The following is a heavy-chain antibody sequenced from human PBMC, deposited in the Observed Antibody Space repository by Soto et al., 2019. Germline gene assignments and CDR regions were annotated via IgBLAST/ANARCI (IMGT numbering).Heavy chain of an antibody. CDR1: GGSFSGYY. CDR2: INHSGST. V-gene: IGHV4-34*01. Sequence: QVQLQQWGAGLLKPSETLSLTCAVYGGSFSGYYWSWIRQPPGKGLEWIGEINHSGSTNYNPSLKSRVTISVDTSKNQFYLKLSSVTAADTAVYYCARYRQSSSLYVVYYFDYWGQGTLVTVSS. D-gene: IGHD6-13*01. J-gene: IGHJ4*02. CDR3: ARYRQSSSLYVVYYFDY.